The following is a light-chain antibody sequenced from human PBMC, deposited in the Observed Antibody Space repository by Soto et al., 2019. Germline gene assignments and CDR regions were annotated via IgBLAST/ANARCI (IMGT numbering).Light chain of an antibody. J-gene: IGKJ1*01. CDR2: GAS. CDR1: PSVSNN. V-gene: IGKV3-15*01. Sequence: EIVLTKSPGTLSLSPGERSNLSFLASPSVSNNLAWYQQTPGQAPTLLIFGASSRATDTPVRFSGSGYGRQFSLTISSLQPEDFGVYYCHQYNDGPGGTFGQGTKVDSK. CDR3: HQYNDGPGGT.